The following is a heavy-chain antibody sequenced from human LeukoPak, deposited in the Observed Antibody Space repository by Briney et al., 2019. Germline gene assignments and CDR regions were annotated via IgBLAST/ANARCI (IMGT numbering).Heavy chain of an antibody. D-gene: IGHD1-26*01. CDR3: ARLSGTYIRGVDY. V-gene: IGHV4-31*03. J-gene: IGHJ4*02. Sequence: NASETLSLTCTVSGGSISSGGYYWSWIRQHPGKGLEWIGYIYYSGSTYYNPSLKSRVTISVDTSKNQFSLKLSSVTAADTAVYYCARLSGTYIRGVDYWGQGTLVTVSS. CDR2: IYYSGST. CDR1: GGSISSGGYY.